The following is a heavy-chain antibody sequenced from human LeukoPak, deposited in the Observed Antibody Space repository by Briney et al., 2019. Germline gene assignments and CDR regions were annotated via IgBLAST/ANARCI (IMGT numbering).Heavy chain of an antibody. V-gene: IGHV4-4*07. CDR1: GGSISSYY. J-gene: IGHJ6*03. CDR2: IYTSGST. CDR3: ARDRGAHLYYYYYMDV. Sequence: SETLSLTCTVSGGSISSYYWSWIRQPARKGLEWIGRIYTSGSTNYNPSLKSRVTMSVDTSKNQFSLKLSSVTAADTAVYYCARDRGAHLYYYYYMDVWGKGTTVTVSS. D-gene: IGHD3-10*01.